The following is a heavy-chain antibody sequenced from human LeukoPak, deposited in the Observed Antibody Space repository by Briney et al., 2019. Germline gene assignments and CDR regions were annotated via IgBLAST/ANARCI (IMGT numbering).Heavy chain of an antibody. D-gene: IGHD2-2*01. CDR2: INSDGSTI. Sequence: GGSLRLSCAASGFAFSSYWMHWVRQAPGKGLVWVSRINSDGSTINYADSVKGRFTISRDNAKNTLYLQMDSLRAEDTAVYYCTRETVVVATASLGYWGLGTLVTVSS. CDR3: TRETVVVATASLGY. CDR1: GFAFSSYW. V-gene: IGHV3-74*01. J-gene: IGHJ4*02.